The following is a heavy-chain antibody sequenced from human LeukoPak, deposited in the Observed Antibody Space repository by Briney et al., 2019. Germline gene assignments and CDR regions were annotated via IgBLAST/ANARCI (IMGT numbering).Heavy chain of an antibody. D-gene: IGHD4-23*01. CDR3: ARLSHGANSEFDY. CDR2: IYYTGST. Sequence: SDTLSLTCAVSGHSISSGSWWGWIRQPPGKGLEWIAYIYYTGSTYYNLSLKSRVTMSVDTSKNQFSLRLSSVTAVDTAVYYCARLSHGANSEFDYWGQGTLVTVSS. J-gene: IGHJ4*02. V-gene: IGHV4-28*01. CDR1: GHSISSGSW.